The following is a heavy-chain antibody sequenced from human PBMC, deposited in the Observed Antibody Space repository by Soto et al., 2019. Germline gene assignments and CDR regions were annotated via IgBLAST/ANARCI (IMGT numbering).Heavy chain of an antibody. Sequence: SETLSVTCPVAGGSISSSIYYWGWLRQPPGKGLEWIGSIYYSGSTYYNPSLKSRVTISVDTSKNQFSLKLSSVTAADTAVYYCARHKKVFGVVGDAFDIWGQGTMVTVSS. CDR3: ARHKKVFGVVGDAFDI. D-gene: IGHD3-3*01. CDR1: GGSISSSIYY. V-gene: IGHV4-39*01. CDR2: IYYSGST. J-gene: IGHJ3*02.